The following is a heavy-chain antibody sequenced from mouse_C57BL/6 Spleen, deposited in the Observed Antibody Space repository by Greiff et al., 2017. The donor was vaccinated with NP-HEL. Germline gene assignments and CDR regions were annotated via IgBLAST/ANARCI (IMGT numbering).Heavy chain of an antibody. CDR1: GFNIKNTY. J-gene: IGHJ3*01. CDR2: IDPANGNT. CDR3: ARSDYGSSYGFAY. Sequence: VHVKQSVAELVRPGASVKLSCTASGFNIKNTYMHWVKQRPEQGLEWIGRIDPANGNTKYAPKFQGKATITADTSSNTAYLQLSSLTSEDTAIYYCARSDYGSSYGFAYWGQGTLVTVSA. D-gene: IGHD1-1*01. V-gene: IGHV14-3*01.